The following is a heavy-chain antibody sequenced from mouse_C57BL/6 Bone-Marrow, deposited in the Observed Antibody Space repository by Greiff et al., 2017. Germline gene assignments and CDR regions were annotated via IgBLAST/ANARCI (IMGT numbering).Heavy chain of an antibody. CDR3: ASTGANGNFDY. CDR1: GFTFSSYA. J-gene: IGHJ2*01. Sequence: EVKLMESGGGLVKPGGSLTLSCAASGFTFSSYAMPWVRQTPEHRLEWVATISDGGSYTSYPDNVKGRSTISRDNAKNTLYLQMGHLMSTDAAMYYYASTGANGNFDYWGQGTTLTVSS. V-gene: IGHV5-4*03. CDR2: ISDGGSYT. D-gene: IGHD1-1*01.